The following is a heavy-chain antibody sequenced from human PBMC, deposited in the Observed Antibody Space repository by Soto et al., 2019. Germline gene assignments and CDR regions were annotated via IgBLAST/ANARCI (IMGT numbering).Heavy chain of an antibody. CDR3: ARGDSTDCSNGVCSFFYNHDMDV. CDR1: GYTFTDYY. Sequence: ASVKVSCKASGYTFTDYYMHWVRQAPGQGLEWMGWINPNSGGTNYAQKFQGWVTMTTDTSISTASMELTRLTSDDTAIYYCARGDSTDCSNGVCSFFYNHDMDVWGQGTTVTVSS. J-gene: IGHJ6*02. D-gene: IGHD2-8*01. CDR2: INPNSGGT. V-gene: IGHV1-2*04.